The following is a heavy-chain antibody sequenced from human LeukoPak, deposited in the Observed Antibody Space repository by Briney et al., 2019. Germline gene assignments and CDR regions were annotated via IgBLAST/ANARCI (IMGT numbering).Heavy chain of an antibody. CDR3: ARAPLTTDYLDS. CDR2: VYYSGPT. V-gene: IGHV4-30-4*01. Sequence: PSETLSLTCTVSGGSISSAKYYWSWIRQPPGKGLEWIGYVYYSGPTYYNPSLQSRMTMSVDTSRNQFSLKLNSVTAADTAVYYCARAPLTTDYLDSWGQGTLATVSS. CDR1: GGSISSAKYY. J-gene: IGHJ5*01. D-gene: IGHD4-17*01.